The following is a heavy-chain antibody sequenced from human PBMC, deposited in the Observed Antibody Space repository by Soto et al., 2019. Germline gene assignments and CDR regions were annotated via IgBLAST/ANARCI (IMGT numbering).Heavy chain of an antibody. D-gene: IGHD2-15*01. V-gene: IGHV3-53*01. CDR1: GFNVNSDY. J-gene: IGHJ4*02. CDR2: IYSGETT. CDR3: TRDGRGLGRLSLFVY. Sequence: GGSLRLSCAASGFNVNSDYMNWVRQTPGKGLEWVASIYSGETTYYADSLRGRFTISSDKSKNTLYFQLSSLRIEDTDVYYCTRDGRGLGRLSLFVYWGQGVLVTVSS.